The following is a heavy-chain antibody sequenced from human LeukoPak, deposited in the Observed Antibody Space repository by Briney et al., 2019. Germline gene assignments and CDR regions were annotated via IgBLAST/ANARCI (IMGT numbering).Heavy chain of an antibody. CDR1: GFTFNSYA. J-gene: IGHJ6*03. CDR2: IRGSGGST. V-gene: IGHV3-23*01. D-gene: IGHD7-27*01. Sequence: GGSLRLSCTASGFTFNSYAMNWVRQAPGKGLEWVSTIRGSGGSTYTADSVKGRFIISRDNSKNMLYIQMNSLRAEDTAVYYCANGLAASGDFLLRDYYYFMDVWGKGTTVTVSS. CDR3: ANGLAASGDFLLRDYYYFMDV.